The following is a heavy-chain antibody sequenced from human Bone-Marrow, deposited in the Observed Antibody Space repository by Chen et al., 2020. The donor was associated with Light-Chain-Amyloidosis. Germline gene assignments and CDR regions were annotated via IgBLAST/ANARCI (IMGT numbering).Heavy chain of an antibody. CDR1: GYTFPNYW. J-gene: IGHJ4*02. Sequence: EVQLEQSGPEVKKPEEALKLSCQGSGYTFPNYWIGWVRQMPGKGLEWMGVIYPDDSDARYSPSFEGQVTISADKSLTTAYLQWRSLKAPDTAMYYCARRRDGYNFDYWGQGTLVTVSS. CDR3: ARRRDGYNFDY. D-gene: IGHD5-12*01. CDR2: IYPDDSDA. V-gene: IGHV5-51*01.